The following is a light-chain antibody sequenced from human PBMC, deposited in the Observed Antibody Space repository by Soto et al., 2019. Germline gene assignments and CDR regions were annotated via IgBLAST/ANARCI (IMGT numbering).Light chain of an antibody. J-gene: IGKJ2*01. CDR1: QNINTN. CDR2: AAS. CDR3: QQRSSTPYT. Sequence: DIQMTQSPSSLSTSVGDRVTITCRASQNINTNLNWYQQKPGKAPKLLIYAASTLQSGVPSRFSGSGSGTDFTLTISSLQAEDFAAYYGQQRSSTPYTFGKGTKLEIK. V-gene: IGKV1-39*01.